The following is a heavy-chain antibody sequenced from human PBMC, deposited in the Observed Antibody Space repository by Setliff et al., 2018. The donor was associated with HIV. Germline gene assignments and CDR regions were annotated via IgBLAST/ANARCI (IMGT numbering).Heavy chain of an antibody. CDR2: ISGSSSSI. J-gene: IGHJ4*02. V-gene: IGHV3-23*01. CDR3: AKQHCAGGSCYDAY. CDR1: GFSISSYA. D-gene: IGHD2-15*01. Sequence: GGSLRLSCAASGFSISSYAMIWVRQAPGKGLEWVSSISGSSSSIYYADSVKGRFTISRDNSKNTLFLQMNTLRDEDTAVYYCAKQHCAGGSCYDAYWGRGTLVTAPQ.